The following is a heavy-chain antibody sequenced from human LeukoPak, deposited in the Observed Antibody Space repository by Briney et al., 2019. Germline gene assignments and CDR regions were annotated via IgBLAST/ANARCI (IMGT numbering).Heavy chain of an antibody. CDR3: ARRAGDYSHPYDY. V-gene: IGHV3-53*01. D-gene: IGHD3-22*01. CDR1: GLTVSSNC. J-gene: IGHJ4*02. CDR2: IYSSGST. Sequence: PGGSLRLSCAASGLTVSSNCMSWVRQAPGKGLEWVSLIYSSGSTYYTDSVKGRFTISKDNSKNTLYLQMNSLRAEDTAVYYCARRAGDYSHPYDYWGQGILVTVSS.